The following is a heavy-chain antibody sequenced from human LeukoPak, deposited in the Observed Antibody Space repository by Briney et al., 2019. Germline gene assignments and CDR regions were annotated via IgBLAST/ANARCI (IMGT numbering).Heavy chain of an antibody. CDR1: GFTFSSYA. D-gene: IGHD2-2*02. CDR2: ISYDGSNK. Sequence: GGSLRLSCAASGFTFSSYAMHWVRQAPGKGLEWVAVISYDGSNKYYADSVKGRFTISRDNSKNTLYLQMNSLRAEDTAVYYCTVITPAAITDAFDIWGQGTMVTVSS. CDR3: TVITPAAITDAFDI. V-gene: IGHV3-30*04. J-gene: IGHJ3*02.